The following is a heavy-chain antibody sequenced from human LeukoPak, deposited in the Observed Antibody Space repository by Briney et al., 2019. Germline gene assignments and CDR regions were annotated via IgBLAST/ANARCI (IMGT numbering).Heavy chain of an antibody. Sequence: GGSLRLSCAASGFTFSSYSMNWVRQAPGKGLEWVSYISSSSSTIYYADSVKGRFTISRDNAKNSLYLQMNSLRAEDTAVYYCARDFRYCSSTSCKALDYWGQGTLVTVSS. V-gene: IGHV3-48*04. CDR2: ISSSSSTI. CDR1: GFTFSSYS. CDR3: ARDFRYCSSTSCKALDY. D-gene: IGHD2-2*01. J-gene: IGHJ4*02.